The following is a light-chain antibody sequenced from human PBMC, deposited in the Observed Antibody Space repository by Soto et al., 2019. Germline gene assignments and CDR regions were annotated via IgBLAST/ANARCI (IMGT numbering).Light chain of an antibody. CDR1: AIDFGGFHY. CDR3: TSYTSSGTLV. Sequence: QSALAQPASLSGSPGQSITFSCTGTAIDFGGFHYVSWYQHRPGRVPKLFIYEVTNRASGVTNRFSASKSGNTASLTISGLLADDEADYYCTSYTSSGTLVFGGGTKVTVL. J-gene: IGLJ3*02. V-gene: IGLV2-14*01. CDR2: EVT.